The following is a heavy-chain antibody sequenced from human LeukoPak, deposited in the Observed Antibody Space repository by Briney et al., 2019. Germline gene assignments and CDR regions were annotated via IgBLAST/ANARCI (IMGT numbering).Heavy chain of an antibody. CDR3: ARGPSITMVRGVFDY. Sequence: GRSLRLSCAASGFTFSSYGMHWDRQAPGKGLEWVAVIWYDGSNKYYADSVKGRFTISRDNSKNTLYLQMNSLRAEDTAVYYCARGPSITMVRGVFDYWGQGTLVTVSS. CDR2: IWYDGSNK. CDR1: GFTFSSYG. J-gene: IGHJ4*02. V-gene: IGHV3-33*01. D-gene: IGHD3-10*01.